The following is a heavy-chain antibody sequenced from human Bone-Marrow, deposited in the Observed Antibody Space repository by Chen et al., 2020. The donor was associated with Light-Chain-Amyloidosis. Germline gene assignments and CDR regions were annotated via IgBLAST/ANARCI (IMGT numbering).Heavy chain of an antibody. J-gene: IGHJ4*02. CDR1: GGSISSGGYY. CDR3: ARGDQPQNYDSSGYYFDY. Sequence: QVQLQESGPGLVKPSQTLSLTCTVSGGSISSGGYYWSWIRQHPGKGLEWIGHIYYSGSTYYNPSLKSRGTISVDTSKNQFSLKLSSVTAADTAVYYCARGDQPQNYDSSGYYFDYWGQGTLVTVSS. D-gene: IGHD3-22*01. CDR2: IYYSGST. V-gene: IGHV4-31*03.